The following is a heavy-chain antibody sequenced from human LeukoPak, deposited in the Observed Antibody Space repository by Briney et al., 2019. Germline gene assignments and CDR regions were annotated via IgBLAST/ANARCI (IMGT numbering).Heavy chain of an antibody. Sequence: GGSLRLSCAASGFTFSTYWMSWVRQAPGKGLEWVGHINNDGSEKYYVDSVKGRFTISKENAKNSLYPQMHSLSGEDTAVYYCAKEMYSGSYYAHDYWGQGTLVTVSS. D-gene: IGHD1-26*01. CDR3: AKEMYSGSYYAHDY. V-gene: IGHV3-7*03. CDR1: GFTFSTYW. J-gene: IGHJ4*02. CDR2: INNDGSEK.